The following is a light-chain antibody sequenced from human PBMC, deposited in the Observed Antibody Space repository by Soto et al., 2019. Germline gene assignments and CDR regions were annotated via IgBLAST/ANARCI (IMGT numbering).Light chain of an antibody. V-gene: IGLV1-44*01. CDR1: ASDIGTNT. CDR3: VAWDGSLNGHV. CDR2: SND. Sequence: QSVLTQPPSASGTPGQRVSISCSGRASDIGTNTVNWYQQFPGTAPKLLLHSNDQRPSGVPDRFSGSKSGTSASLAISGLQCEHEADYYSVAWDGSLNGHVFGTGTKLTLL. J-gene: IGLJ1*01.